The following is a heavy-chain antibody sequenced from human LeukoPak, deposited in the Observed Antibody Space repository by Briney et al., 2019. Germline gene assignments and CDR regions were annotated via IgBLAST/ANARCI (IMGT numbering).Heavy chain of an antibody. CDR3: ARVGYGSGWYSLDFDY. CDR2: ISAYNGNT. CDR1: GYTFTSYG. V-gene: IGHV1-18*01. J-gene: IGHJ4*02. Sequence: ASVTVSCTASGYTFTSYGISWVRQAHGPGIERKGWISAYNGNTNYAQKLQGRVTMTTDTSTSTAYMELRSLRSDDTAVYYCARVGYGSGWYSLDFDYWGQGTLVTVSS. D-gene: IGHD6-19*01.